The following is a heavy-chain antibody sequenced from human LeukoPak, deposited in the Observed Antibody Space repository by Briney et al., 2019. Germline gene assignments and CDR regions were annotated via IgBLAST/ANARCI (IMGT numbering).Heavy chain of an antibody. J-gene: IGHJ5*02. CDR1: GGSMRGNNFY. CDR3: ARRRRENFWSGPSTFDP. V-gene: IGHV4-39*07. D-gene: IGHD3-3*01. CDR2: INHSGST. Sequence: SETLSLTCTVSGGSMRGNNFYWGWIRQPPGKGLEWIGEINHSGSTNYNPSLKSRVTISVDTSKNQFSLKLSSVTAADTAVYYCARRRRENFWSGPSTFDPWGQGTLVTVSS.